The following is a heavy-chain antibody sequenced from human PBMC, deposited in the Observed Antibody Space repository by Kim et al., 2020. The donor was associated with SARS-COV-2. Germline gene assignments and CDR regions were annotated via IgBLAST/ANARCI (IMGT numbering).Heavy chain of an antibody. CDR2: IYSGGST. CDR3: ARALVRGPPHSFYYYYGMDV. V-gene: IGHV3-53*01. D-gene: IGHD6-13*01. CDR1: GFTVSSNY. J-gene: IGHJ6*02. Sequence: GGSLRLSCAASGFTVSSNYMSWVRQAPGKGLEWVSVIYSGGSTYYADSVKGRFTISRDNSKNTLYLQMNSLRAEDTAVYYCARALVRGPPHSFYYYYGMDVWGQGTTVTVSS.